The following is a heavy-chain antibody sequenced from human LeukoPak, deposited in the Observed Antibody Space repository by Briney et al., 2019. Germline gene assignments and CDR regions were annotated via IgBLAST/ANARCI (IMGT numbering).Heavy chain of an antibody. CDR2: ISYDGSNK. J-gene: IGHJ4*02. V-gene: IGHV3-30*04. CDR3: VRVISKIASFDY. CDR1: GFTFSSYA. Sequence: GGSLRLSCAASGFTFSSYAMHWVRQAPGKGLEWVAVISYDGSNKYYADSVKGRFTISRDNSKNTLYLQMNSLRAEDTAVYYCVRVISKIASFDYWGQGTLVTVSS. D-gene: IGHD6-13*01.